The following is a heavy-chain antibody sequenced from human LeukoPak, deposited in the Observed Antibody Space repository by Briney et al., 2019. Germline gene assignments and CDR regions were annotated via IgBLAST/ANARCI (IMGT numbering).Heavy chain of an antibody. V-gene: IGHV7-4-1*02. CDR1: GYTFTNYG. D-gene: IGHD2-15*01. Sequence: LRASVKVSCKASGYTFTNYGINWVRQAPGQGLEWMGWINTNTGNPTYAQGFTGRFVFSLDTSVSTAYLQISSLKAEDTAVYYCARSPPYTPPPHYFGMDVWGQGTTVTVSS. CDR3: ARSPPYTPPPHYFGMDV. J-gene: IGHJ6*02. CDR2: INTNTGNP.